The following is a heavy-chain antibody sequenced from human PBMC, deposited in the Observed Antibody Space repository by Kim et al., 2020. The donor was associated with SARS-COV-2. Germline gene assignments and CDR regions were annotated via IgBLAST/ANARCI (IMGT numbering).Heavy chain of an antibody. CDR1: GGSFSGYY. Sequence: SETLSLTCAVYGGSFSGYYWSWIRQPPGKGLEWIGEINHSGSTNYNPSLKSRVTISVDTSKNQFSLKLSSVTAADTAVYYCARGYCSSTSCYDHLDYWGQGTLVTVSS. CDR3: ARGYCSSTSCYDHLDY. D-gene: IGHD2-2*01. V-gene: IGHV4-34*01. J-gene: IGHJ4*02. CDR2: INHSGST.